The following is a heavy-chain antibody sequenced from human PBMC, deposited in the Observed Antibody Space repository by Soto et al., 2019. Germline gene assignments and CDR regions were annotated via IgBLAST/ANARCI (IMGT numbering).Heavy chain of an antibody. CDR2: IDPSDSYT. CDR1: GYSFTSYW. CDR3: ARADYYDSPTSD. V-gene: IGHV5-10-1*01. Sequence: PGESLKISCKGSGYSFTSYWISWVRQMPGKGLEWMGRIDPSDSYTNYSPSFQGHVTISADKSISTAYLQWSSLKASDTAMYYCARADYYDSPTSDWGQGTLVTVSS. J-gene: IGHJ4*02. D-gene: IGHD3-22*01.